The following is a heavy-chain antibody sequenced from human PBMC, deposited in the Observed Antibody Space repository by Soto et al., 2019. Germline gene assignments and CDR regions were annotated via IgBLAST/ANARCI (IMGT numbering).Heavy chain of an antibody. V-gene: IGHV1-18*01. CDR3: ARAPRVYDSTGGSDY. J-gene: IGHJ4*02. Sequence: ASVKVPCKASGYTFTSYGISWVRQAPGQGLEWMGWISAYNGNTNYAQKLQGRVTMTTDTSTSTAYMELRSLRSDDTAVYYCARAPRVYDSTGGSDYWGQGTLVTASS. D-gene: IGHD3-22*01. CDR2: ISAYNGNT. CDR1: GYTFTSYG.